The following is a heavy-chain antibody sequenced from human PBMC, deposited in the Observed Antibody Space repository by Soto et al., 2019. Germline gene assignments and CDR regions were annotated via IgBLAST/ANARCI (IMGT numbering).Heavy chain of an antibody. V-gene: IGHV1-46*01. CDR1: GYTFTSYY. J-gene: IGHJ6*02. D-gene: IGHD3-3*01. Sequence: ASVKVSCKASGYTFTSYYMHWVRQAPGQGREWMGIINPSGGSTSYAQKFQGRVNMTRDTTTSTVYMELSSLRSEDTAVYYCAREPGAGFLDWLLSPRYYGMDVWGQGTTVTVSS. CDR3: AREPGAGFLDWLLSPRYYGMDV. CDR2: INPSGGST.